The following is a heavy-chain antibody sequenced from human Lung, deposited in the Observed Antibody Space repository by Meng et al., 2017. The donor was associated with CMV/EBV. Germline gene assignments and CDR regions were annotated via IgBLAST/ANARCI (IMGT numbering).Heavy chain of an antibody. CDR1: AYTFSTYW. CDR2: IYPADSNT. CDR3: ARKRGYFFDY. Sequence: XVSCKGSAYTFSTYWLGWVRQLPGRGLEWMRLIYPADSNTTYSPSFRGHVTISADKSISTAYLQWIGLRASDTAIYYCARKRGYFFDYWGHGTPVTVSS. V-gene: IGHV5-51*01. J-gene: IGHJ4*01. D-gene: IGHD3-10*01.